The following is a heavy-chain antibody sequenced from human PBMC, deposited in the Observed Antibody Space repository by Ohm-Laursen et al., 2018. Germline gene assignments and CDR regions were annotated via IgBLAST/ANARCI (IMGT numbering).Heavy chain of an antibody. CDR2: INHSGNT. D-gene: IGHD2-2*01. J-gene: IGHJ4*02. V-gene: IGHV4-34*01. CDR3: ARGGVHCYAL. CDR1: GESFSGFY. Sequence: GTLSLTCAVYGESFSGFYWNWIRQSPGKGLEWIGEINHSGNTNYNPSLKSRVTISVDTPKNQFSLKLNSVTAADTAVYYCARGGVHCYALWGQGTLVTVSS.